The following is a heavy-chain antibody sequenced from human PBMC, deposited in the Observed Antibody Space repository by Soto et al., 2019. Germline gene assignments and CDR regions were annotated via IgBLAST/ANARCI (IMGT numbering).Heavy chain of an antibody. CDR3: AKGGSAAGGY. D-gene: IGHD6-13*01. Sequence: PGGSLRLSCAASGFAFDDYVMHWVRQPPGRGLEWVSGITWNGGTIRYVDSVKGRFTISRDNAENSLYLQMNSLRPEDTAVYYCAKGGSAAGGYWGQGTLVTVSS. J-gene: IGHJ4*02. CDR2: ITWNGGTI. CDR1: GFAFDDYV. V-gene: IGHV3-9*01.